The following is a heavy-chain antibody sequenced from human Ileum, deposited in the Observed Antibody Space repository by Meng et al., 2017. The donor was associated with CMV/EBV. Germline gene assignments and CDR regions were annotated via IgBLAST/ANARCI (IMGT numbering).Heavy chain of an antibody. CDR2: ITAYNGNT. CDR1: FTSYG. V-gene: IGHV1-18*01. CDR3: ARVLRDYYDFWSGYPHLDY. J-gene: IGHJ4*02. D-gene: IGHD3-3*01. Sequence: FTSYGISWVRQAPGQGLEWMGWITAYNGNTNYAQKLQGRVTMTTDTSTSTAYMELRSLRSDDTAVYYCARVLRDYYDFWSGYPHLDYWGQGTLVTVSS.